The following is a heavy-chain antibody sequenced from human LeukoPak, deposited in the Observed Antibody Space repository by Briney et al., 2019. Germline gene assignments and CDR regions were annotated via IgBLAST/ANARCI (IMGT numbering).Heavy chain of an antibody. CDR1: GYTFTGYY. Sequence: ASVKVSCKASGYTFTGYYMHWVRQAPGQGLEWMGWINPNSGGTNYAQKFQGRVTMTRDTSISTAYMELSRLRSDDTAVYYCASPSRQYSSGGVDAFDIWGQGTMVTVS. D-gene: IGHD6-19*01. J-gene: IGHJ3*02. CDR2: INPNSGGT. V-gene: IGHV1-2*02. CDR3: ASPSRQYSSGGVDAFDI.